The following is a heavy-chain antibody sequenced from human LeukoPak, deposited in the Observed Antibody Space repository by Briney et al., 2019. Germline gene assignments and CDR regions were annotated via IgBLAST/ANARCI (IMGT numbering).Heavy chain of an antibody. V-gene: IGHV1-2*02. D-gene: IGHD5-12*01. Sequence: ASVKVSCKASGYTFTGYYMHWVRQAPGQGLEWMGWINPNSGGTNYAQKFQGRVTMTRDTSISTAYMELSRLRSDDTAVYYCARVSGIVATITADYWGQGTLVTVSS. CDR1: GYTFTGYY. CDR3: ARVSGIVATITADY. CDR2: INPNSGGT. J-gene: IGHJ4*02.